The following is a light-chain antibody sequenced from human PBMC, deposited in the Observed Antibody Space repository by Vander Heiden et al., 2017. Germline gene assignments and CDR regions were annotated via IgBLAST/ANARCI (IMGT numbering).Light chain of an antibody. Sequence: SYELTQPPSVPVSPGQTARITCSGDALPKQYAYWYQQKPGQAPVLVIYDDSERPSGIPERFSGSSSGNTATLTITGVQAEEEADYYCQSEDSSGTYVVFGGGTKLTVL. J-gene: IGLJ2*01. CDR3: QSEDSSGTYVV. CDR2: DDS. CDR1: ALPKQY. V-gene: IGLV3-25*02.